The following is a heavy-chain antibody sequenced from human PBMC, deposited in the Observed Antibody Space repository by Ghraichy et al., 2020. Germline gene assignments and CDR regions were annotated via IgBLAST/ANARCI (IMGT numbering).Heavy chain of an antibody. J-gene: IGHJ6*02. Sequence: GGSLRLSCAASGFTFSSYWMSWVRQAPGKGLEWVANIKQDGSEKYYVDSVKGRFTISRDDAKNSLYLQMSSLRAEDTAVYYCARDMKCSNGGCPESERYYYYYVMDVWGQGPTVTVSS. CDR2: IKQDGSEK. CDR1: GFTFSSYW. V-gene: IGHV3-7*01. D-gene: IGHD2-8*01. CDR3: ARDMKCSNGGCPESERYYYYYVMDV.